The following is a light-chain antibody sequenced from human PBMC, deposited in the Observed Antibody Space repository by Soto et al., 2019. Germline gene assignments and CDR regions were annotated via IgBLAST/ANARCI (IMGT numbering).Light chain of an antibody. CDR3: AAWDDSLSGTV. J-gene: IGLJ1*01. V-gene: IGLV1-44*01. CDR2: RSY. Sequence: QSVLTQPPSASGTPGQSVTVSCSGGSSNMGTNTVSWYQHLPGTAPQLLIFRSYQRPSGVPDRFSGSKSGTSASLAISGLQSEDEADYYYAAWDDSLSGTVFGTGTKVTVL. CDR1: SSNMGTNT.